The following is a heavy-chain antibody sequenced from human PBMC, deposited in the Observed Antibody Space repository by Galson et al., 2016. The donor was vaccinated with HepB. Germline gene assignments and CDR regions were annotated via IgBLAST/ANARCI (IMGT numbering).Heavy chain of an antibody. CDR2: IKSDGSSA. J-gene: IGHJ6*03. CDR3: ARELGITYGYYMDV. CDR1: GLSFSTYW. V-gene: IGHV3-74*01. D-gene: IGHD3-10*01. Sequence: SLRLSCAVSGLSFSTYWMHWVRQAPGPGLVWVSRIKSDGSSAAYADSVMGRFIISRDNSKSTLYLQLNSLRAEDTAVYYCARELGITYGYYMDVWGKGTTVTVSS.